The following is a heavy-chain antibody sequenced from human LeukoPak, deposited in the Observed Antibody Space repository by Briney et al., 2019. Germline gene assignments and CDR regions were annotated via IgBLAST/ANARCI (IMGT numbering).Heavy chain of an antibody. Sequence: GGSLRLSCAASGFTVSSNYMSWVRQAPGKGLEWVSVIYSGGSTYYADYVKGRFTISRDNSKNTLYLQTNSLRAEDTAVYYCARDRRSGYSYEGYWGQGTLVTVSS. CDR3: ARDRRSGYSYEGY. CDR2: IYSGGST. V-gene: IGHV3-53*01. CDR1: GFTVSSNY. D-gene: IGHD5-18*01. J-gene: IGHJ4*02.